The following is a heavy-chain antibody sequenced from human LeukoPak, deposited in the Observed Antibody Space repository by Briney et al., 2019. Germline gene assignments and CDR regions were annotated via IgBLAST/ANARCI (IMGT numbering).Heavy chain of an antibody. D-gene: IGHD6-19*01. CDR3: ARVYKAVAGDYYGMDV. CDR1: GFTFSSYA. V-gene: IGHV3-30-3*01. CDR2: ISYDGSNK. Sequence: GGSLRLSCAASGFTFSSYAMHWVRQAPGKGLEWVAVISYDGSNKYYADSVKGRFTISRDNSKNTLYLQMNSLRAEDTAVYYCARVYKAVAGDYYGMDVCGQGTTVTVSS. J-gene: IGHJ6*02.